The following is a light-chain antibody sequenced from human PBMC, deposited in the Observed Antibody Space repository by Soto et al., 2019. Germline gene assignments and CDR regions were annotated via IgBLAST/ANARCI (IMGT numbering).Light chain of an antibody. J-gene: IGKJ1*01. V-gene: IGKV2-30*01. CDR1: QSLVSSDGNTY. Sequence: DVVMTQSPLSLPVTLGQPASISCRSSQSLVSSDGNTYLNWFQQRPGQSPRRLIYKVSTRDPGVPDRFSGSGSGTGFTLTIRRVEAEDVAVYYCMQGTHWPPTFGQGTKVEIK. CDR3: MQGTHWPPT. CDR2: KVS.